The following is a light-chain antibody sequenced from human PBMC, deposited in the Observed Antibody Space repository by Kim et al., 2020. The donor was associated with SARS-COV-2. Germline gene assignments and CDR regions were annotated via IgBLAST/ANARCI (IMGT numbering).Light chain of an antibody. V-gene: IGLV2-11*03. J-gene: IGLJ3*02. Sequence: GQSVTISCTGSSSDVGTYKYVSWYQQHPGKVPTLMIYDVTKRPSGVPDRFSGSKSGNTASLTISGLQAEDEADYYCCSYAGSYNLVFGGGTTLTVL. CDR2: DVT. CDR3: CSYAGSYNLV. CDR1: SSDVGTYKY.